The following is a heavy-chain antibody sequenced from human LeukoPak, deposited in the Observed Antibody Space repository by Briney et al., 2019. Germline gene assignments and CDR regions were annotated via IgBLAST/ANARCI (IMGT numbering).Heavy chain of an antibody. V-gene: IGHV4-31*03. D-gene: IGHD3-22*01. J-gene: IGHJ4*02. Sequence: SETLSLTCTVSGGSISSGGYYWSWIRQHPGKGLEWIGYIYYSGSTYYNPSLKSRVTISVDTSKNQFSLKLSSVTAADTAVYYCARGAYDSSGHYLDYWGQGTLVTVSS. CDR1: GGSISSGGYY. CDR3: ARGAYDSSGHYLDY. CDR2: IYYSGST.